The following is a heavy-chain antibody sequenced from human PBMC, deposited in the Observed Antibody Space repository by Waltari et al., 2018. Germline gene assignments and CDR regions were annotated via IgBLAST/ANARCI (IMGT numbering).Heavy chain of an antibody. J-gene: IGHJ4*02. Sequence: QLQLQESGPGLVKPSETLSLTCTVPGGSISSSSYYWGWLRPPPGKGLEWIGSIYYSGSTYYNPSLKSRVTISVDTSKNQFSLKLSSVTAADTAVYYCARPVTMVRGVSYYFDYWGQGTMVTVSS. D-gene: IGHD3-10*01. CDR3: ARPVTMVRGVSYYFDY. CDR2: IYYSGST. CDR1: GGSISSSSYY. V-gene: IGHV4-39*01.